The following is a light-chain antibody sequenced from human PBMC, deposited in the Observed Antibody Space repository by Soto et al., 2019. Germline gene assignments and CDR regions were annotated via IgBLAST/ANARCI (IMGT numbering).Light chain of an antibody. J-gene: IGKJ2*01. Sequence: EIVMTQSPATLSVSPGERVTLSCRASQTISDNLAWFQQKSGQAPRLLIHGAFKRATGVPDRFSGSRSGTEFTLTISSLQSEDSAVYYCQQYHNWPPQYTFGQGTKLQIK. V-gene: IGKV3-15*01. CDR1: QTISDN. CDR3: QQYHNWPPQYT. CDR2: GAF.